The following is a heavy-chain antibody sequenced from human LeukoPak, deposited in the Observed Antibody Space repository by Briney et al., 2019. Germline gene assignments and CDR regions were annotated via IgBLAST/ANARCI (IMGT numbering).Heavy chain of an antibody. CDR3: ARRTGWYWGYYFDY. CDR2: VIHGGSS. Sequence: PSETLSLTCAVYGGSFSGYSWSWFRQPPGKGLEWIGEVIHGGSSNYNPSLKSRVTISIHTSKNQFSLNLTSVTAADTAFYYCARRTGWYWGYYFDYWGQGTLVTVSS. CDR1: GGSFSGYS. V-gene: IGHV4-34*12. D-gene: IGHD6-19*01. J-gene: IGHJ4*02.